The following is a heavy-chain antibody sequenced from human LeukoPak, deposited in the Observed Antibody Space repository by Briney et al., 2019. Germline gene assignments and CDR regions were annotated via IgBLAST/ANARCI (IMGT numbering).Heavy chain of an antibody. Sequence: IPSETLSLTCAVYGGSFSGYYWSWIRQPPGKGLEWIGEINHSGSTNYNPSLKSRVTISVDTSKNQFSLKLSSVTAADTAVYYCARHGSSWINNWFDPWGQGTLVTVSS. D-gene: IGHD6-13*01. V-gene: IGHV4-34*01. CDR1: GGSFSGYY. CDR2: INHSGST. J-gene: IGHJ5*02. CDR3: ARHGSSWINNWFDP.